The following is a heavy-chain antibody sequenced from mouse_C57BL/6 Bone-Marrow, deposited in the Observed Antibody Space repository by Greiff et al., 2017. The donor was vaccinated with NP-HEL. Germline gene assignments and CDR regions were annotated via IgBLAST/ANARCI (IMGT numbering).Heavy chain of an antibody. J-gene: IGHJ1*03. CDR3: ARYKGDYDGYWYFDV. D-gene: IGHD2-4*01. CDR2: IRNKANGYTT. Sequence: KALEWLGFIRNKANGYTTEYSASVKGRFTISRDNSQSILYLQMNALRAEDSATYYCARYKGDYDGYWYFDVWGTGTTVTVSS. V-gene: IGHV7-3*01.